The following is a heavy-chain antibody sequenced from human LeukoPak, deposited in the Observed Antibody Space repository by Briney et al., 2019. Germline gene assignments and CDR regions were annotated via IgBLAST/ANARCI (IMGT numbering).Heavy chain of an antibody. CDR1: GYTFTSYA. D-gene: IGHD6-19*01. J-gene: IGHJ4*02. Sequence: ASVKASCKAYGYTFTSYAMHWVRQAPGQRREWMGWINAGNGNTKYSQKFQGRVTITRDTSASTAYMELSSLRSEDTAVYDCARVGSGWYRGDFDYWGQGTLVTVSS. CDR3: ARVGSGWYRGDFDY. V-gene: IGHV1-3*01. CDR2: INAGNGNT.